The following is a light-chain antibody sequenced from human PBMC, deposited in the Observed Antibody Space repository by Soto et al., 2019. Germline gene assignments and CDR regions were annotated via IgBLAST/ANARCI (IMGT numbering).Light chain of an antibody. CDR2: AAS. V-gene: IGKV1-8*01. Sequence: AIRMTQSPSSFSASTGDRVTITCRASQGISSYLAWYQQKPGKAPKLLIYAASTLQSGVPSRFSGSGSGTDFTLTISCLQSEDFATYYSQQYYSSSWTFGQGTKVEIK. CDR1: QGISSY. J-gene: IGKJ1*01. CDR3: QQYYSSSWT.